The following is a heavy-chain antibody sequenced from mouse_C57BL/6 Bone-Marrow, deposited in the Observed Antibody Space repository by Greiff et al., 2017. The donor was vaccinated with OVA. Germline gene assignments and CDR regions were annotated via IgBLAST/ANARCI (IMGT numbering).Heavy chain of an antibody. D-gene: IGHD2-5*01. CDR3: TRGYSNYYAMDY. V-gene: IGHV1-15*01. CDR1: GYTFHDYE. CDR2: IDPETGGT. Sequence: VQLHQSGAELVRPGASVTLSCKASGYTFHDYEMHWVKQTPVHGLEWIGAIDPETGGTDYYQKFKGKAILTADKSSSTAYMELRSLTSEDSAVYYCTRGYSNYYAMDYWDQGTAGTVSS. J-gene: IGHJ4*01.